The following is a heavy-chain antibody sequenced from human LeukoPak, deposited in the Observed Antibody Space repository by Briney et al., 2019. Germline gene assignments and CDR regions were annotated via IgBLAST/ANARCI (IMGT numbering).Heavy chain of an antibody. CDR2: IRYDGSNK. Sequence: PGGSLRLSCAASGITFSSYGMHWVRQAPGKGLEWVAFIRYDGSNKYYADSVKGRFTISRDNSKNTLYLQMNSLRAEDTAVYYCAKDHNYYDGSGPPGAFDIWGQGTMVTVSP. CDR1: GITFSSYG. J-gene: IGHJ3*02. D-gene: IGHD3-22*01. CDR3: AKDHNYYDGSGPPGAFDI. V-gene: IGHV3-30*02.